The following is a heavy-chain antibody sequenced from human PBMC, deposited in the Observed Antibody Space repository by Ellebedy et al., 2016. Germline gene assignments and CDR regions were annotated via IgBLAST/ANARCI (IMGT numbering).Heavy chain of an antibody. Sequence: ASVKVSCKASGFTFTTYAIHWVRQAPGQGLEWMGWINVGNGNTKYSQKFQGRVAITRDTSASTAYMELSSLRSEDTAVYYCALDHGTGLDPWGQGTLVTVSS. D-gene: IGHD1-1*01. CDR1: GFTFTTYA. CDR2: INVGNGNT. J-gene: IGHJ5*02. V-gene: IGHV1-3*01. CDR3: ALDHGTGLDP.